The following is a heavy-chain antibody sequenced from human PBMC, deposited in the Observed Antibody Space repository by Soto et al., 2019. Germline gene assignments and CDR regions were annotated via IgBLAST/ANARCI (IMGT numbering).Heavy chain of an antibody. V-gene: IGHV4-31*03. CDR2: IYYSGST. CDR1: GGSISSVGHY. Sequence: TLSLTCSVSGGSISSVGHYWTWIRQQPGKGLEWIGYIYYSGSTDYNPSLKSRVTISVDRSKNQFSLNLSSVTAADTAIYYCARESGGYDSSTRYGLDVWGQGTTVTVSS. J-gene: IGHJ6*02. CDR3: ARESGGYDSSTRYGLDV. D-gene: IGHD6-25*01.